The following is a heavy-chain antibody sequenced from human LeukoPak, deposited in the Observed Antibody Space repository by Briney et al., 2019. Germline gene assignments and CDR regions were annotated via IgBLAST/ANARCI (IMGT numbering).Heavy chain of an antibody. D-gene: IGHD6-13*01. CDR3: ASFPIAAAGRDAFDI. CDR2: IYYSGST. Sequence: SETLSLTCTVSGGSISSGDYYWSWIRQPPGKGLEWIGYIYYSGSTYYNPSLKSRVTISVDTSKNQFSLKLSSVTAADTAVYYCASFPIAAAGRDAFDIWGQGTMVTVSS. V-gene: IGHV4-30-4*08. CDR1: GGSISSGDYY. J-gene: IGHJ3*02.